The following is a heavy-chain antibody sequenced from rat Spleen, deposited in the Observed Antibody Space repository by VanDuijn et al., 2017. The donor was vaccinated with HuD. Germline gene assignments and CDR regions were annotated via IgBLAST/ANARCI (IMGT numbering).Heavy chain of an antibody. D-gene: IGHD1-6*01. CDR2: ISDDGSIT. V-gene: IGHV5-19*01. CDR1: GFTFSDYA. CDR3: TTWDYYDNRFDY. J-gene: IGHJ2*01. Sequence: EVQLVESGGGLVQPGRSLKLSCAASGFTFSDYAMNWIRQAPTKGLEWVATISDDGSITYYRGSVKGRFTLSRDNAKNTLYLRMDSLRSEDTATYYCTTWDYYDNRFDYWGQGVMVTVSS.